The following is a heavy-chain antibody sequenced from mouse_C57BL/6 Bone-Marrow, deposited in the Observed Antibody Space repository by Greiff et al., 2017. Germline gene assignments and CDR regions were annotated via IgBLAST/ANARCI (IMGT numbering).Heavy chain of an antibody. D-gene: IGHD4-1*01. CDR2: INPGSGGT. CDR1: GYAFTNYL. CDR3: AKANWACYYAMDY. J-gene: IGHJ4*01. V-gene: IGHV1-54*01. Sequence: VQLQQSGAELVRPGTSVKVSCKASGYAFTNYLIEWVKQRPGQGLEWIGVINPGSGGTNYNEKFKGKATLTADKSSSTAYMQLSSLTSEDSAVYGCAKANWACYYAMDYWGQGAAVTVSS.